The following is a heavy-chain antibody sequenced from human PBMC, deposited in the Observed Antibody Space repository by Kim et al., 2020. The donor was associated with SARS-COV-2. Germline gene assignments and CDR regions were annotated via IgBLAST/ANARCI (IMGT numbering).Heavy chain of an antibody. D-gene: IGHD1-1*01. V-gene: IGHV3-48*02. CDR3: ARGRNHAFDI. CDR2: ITSDSRSI. CDR1: GLAFTTWP. Sequence: GGSLRLSCEASGLAFTTWPMNWVRQAPGKGPEWLSHITSDSRSIYYADSVKGRFTISRDNAKKSLYLQMNSLRDEDTAVYYCARGRNHAFDIWGPGTMVT. J-gene: IGHJ3*02.